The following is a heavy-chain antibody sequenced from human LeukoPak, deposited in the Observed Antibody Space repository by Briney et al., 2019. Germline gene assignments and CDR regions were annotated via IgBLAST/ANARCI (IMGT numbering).Heavy chain of an antibody. CDR1: GGTFSNYA. J-gene: IGHJ4*02. V-gene: IGHV1-69*13. CDR2: FIPVFGPA. CDR3: ARTSHYVDIAATIPYGIYYFDY. D-gene: IGHD5-12*01. Sequence: SVKASCKASGGTFSNYAVSWVRQAPGQGLEWMGGFIPVFGPANYAQKFQGRVTITADESTSTAYMELSSLRSEDTAVYYCARTSHYVDIAATIPYGIYYFDYWGQGTLVTVSS.